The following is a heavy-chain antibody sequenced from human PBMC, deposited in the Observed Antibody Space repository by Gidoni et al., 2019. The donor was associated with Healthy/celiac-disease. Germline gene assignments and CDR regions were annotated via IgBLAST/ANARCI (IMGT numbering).Heavy chain of an antibody. J-gene: IGHJ4*02. D-gene: IGHD2-2*01. CDR1: GFTFSSYS. V-gene: IGHV3-21*01. CDR2: ISSSSSYI. CDR3: AFLGYCSSTSCSGSSAFDY. Sequence: EVQLVESGGGLVKPGGSLRLSCAASGFTFSSYSMNWVRQAPGKGLEWVSSISSSSSYIYYADSVKGRFTISRDNAKNSLYLQMNSLRAEDTAVYYCAFLGYCSSTSCSGSSAFDYWGQGTLVTVSS.